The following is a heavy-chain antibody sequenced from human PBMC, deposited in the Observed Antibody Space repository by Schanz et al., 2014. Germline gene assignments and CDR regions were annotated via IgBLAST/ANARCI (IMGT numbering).Heavy chain of an antibody. CDR1: GYSFTEYF. D-gene: IGHD5-12*01. V-gene: IGHV1-2*02. CDR2: INPNSGET. J-gene: IGHJ4*02. CDR3: ARARYTGYECRGY. Sequence: QVQVVQSGPAVKKPGASMKVSCLASGYSFTEYFLHWVRQAPGQGLEWMGWINPNSGETNYEQKLKGRVTLASDTSISTAFMELSGLTSDDTATYFCARARYTGYECRGYWGQGTLLIVSS.